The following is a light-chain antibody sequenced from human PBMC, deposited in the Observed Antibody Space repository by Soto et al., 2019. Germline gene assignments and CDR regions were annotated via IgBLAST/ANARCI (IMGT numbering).Light chain of an antibody. CDR1: SSDIGAFSY. CDR3: SASSNTNTLL. J-gene: IGLJ3*02. CDR2: EVT. V-gene: IGLV2-14*01. Sequence: QSALTQPASVSGSPGQSITISCTGTSSDIGAFSYVSWYQQHPGRAPQLIIYEVTNRPSGVSYRFSGSKSDNTASLTISGLQDEDEADYFCSASSNTNTLLFCGGTKLTV.